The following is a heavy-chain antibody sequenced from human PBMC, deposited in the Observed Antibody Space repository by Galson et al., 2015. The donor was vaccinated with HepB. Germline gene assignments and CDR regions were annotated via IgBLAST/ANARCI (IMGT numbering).Heavy chain of an antibody. D-gene: IGHD5-12*01. CDR3: ARDSLAYDLQ. V-gene: IGHV4-61*01. Sequence: LSLTCTVSGGSVSSGSYYWSWIRQPPGKGLEWIGYIYYSGSTNYNPSLKSRVTISVDTSKNQFSLKLSSVTAADTAVYYCARDSLAYDLQWGQGTLVTVSS. J-gene: IGHJ4*02. CDR2: IYYSGST. CDR1: GGSVSSGSYY.